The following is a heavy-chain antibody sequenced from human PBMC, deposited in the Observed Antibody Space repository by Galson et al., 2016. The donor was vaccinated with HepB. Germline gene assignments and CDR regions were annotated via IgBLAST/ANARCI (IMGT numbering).Heavy chain of an antibody. CDR1: GFSFSSYE. Sequence: SCAASGFSFSSYEMNWVRQAPGKGLEWVSYITGSGTTTTHADSVKGRFTISRDNAKNSLYLQMNSLRVEDTAVYYCASETGESRNDAFDIWGQGTMVTVSP. J-gene: IGHJ3*02. D-gene: IGHD7-27*01. CDR2: ITGSGTTT. CDR3: ASETGESRNDAFDI. V-gene: IGHV3-48*03.